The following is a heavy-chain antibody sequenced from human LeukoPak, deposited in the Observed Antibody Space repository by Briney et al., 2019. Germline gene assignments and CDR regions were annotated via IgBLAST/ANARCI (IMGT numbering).Heavy chain of an antibody. D-gene: IGHD1-26*01. CDR2: MNPNSGNT. CDR3: ARGYVGATEYWFDP. J-gene: IGHJ5*02. Sequence: ASVKVSCKASGYTFTSYDINWVRQAPGQGLEWMGWMNPNSGNTGYTQKFQGRVTMTRNTSISTAYMEVSSLRSEDTAVYYCARGYVGATEYWFDPWGQGTPVTVSS. CDR1: GYTFTSYD. V-gene: IGHV1-8*01.